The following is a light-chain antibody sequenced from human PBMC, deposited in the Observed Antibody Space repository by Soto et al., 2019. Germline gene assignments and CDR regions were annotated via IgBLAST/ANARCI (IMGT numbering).Light chain of an antibody. CDR2: GAS. Sequence: EIVLTQSPGNLSLSPGERATLSCRASQSISSSYLAWYQQKPGQAPRLLIYGASSRATGIPDRFSGSGSGTDFTLTISRLEPEDFAVFYCQQYGSSPRAMYTFGQGTKLEIK. J-gene: IGKJ2*01. V-gene: IGKV3-20*01. CDR3: QQYGSSPRAMYT. CDR1: QSISSSY.